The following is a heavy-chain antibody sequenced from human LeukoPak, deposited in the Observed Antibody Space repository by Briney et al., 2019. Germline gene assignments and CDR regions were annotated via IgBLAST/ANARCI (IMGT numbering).Heavy chain of an antibody. V-gene: IGHV3-7*01. CDR1: GFTFSSYW. CDR2: IKQDGSEK. J-gene: IGHJ4*02. CDR3: ASPTSGIWPFDY. D-gene: IGHD1-26*01. Sequence: PGGSLRLSCAASGFTFSSYWMSWVRQAPGKGLEWVASIKQDGSEKYYVDSVKGRFTISRDNAKNSLYLQMNSLRAEDTAVYYCASPTSGIWPFDYWGQGTLVTVSS.